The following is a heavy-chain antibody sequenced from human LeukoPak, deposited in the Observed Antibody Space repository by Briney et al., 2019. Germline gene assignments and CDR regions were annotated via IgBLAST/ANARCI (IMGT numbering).Heavy chain of an antibody. CDR1: TFTFSTYW. V-gene: IGHV3-74*01. Sequence: PGVSLRLSCEASTFTFSTYWMHWVRQAPGKGLVWVSYINGDGSTTNYADSVKGRLTISRDNAKNTLYLQMNSLRAEDTAVYYCATGSGSYYDSWGLGTLVTVSS. D-gene: IGHD3-10*01. CDR2: INGDGSTT. J-gene: IGHJ4*02. CDR3: ATGSGSYYDS.